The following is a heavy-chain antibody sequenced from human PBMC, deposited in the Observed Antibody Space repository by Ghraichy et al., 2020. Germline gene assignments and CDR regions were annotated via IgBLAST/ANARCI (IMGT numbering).Heavy chain of an antibody. D-gene: IGHD3-3*01. CDR1: SGSISSYY. CDR2: IHYTGKS. Sequence: SETLSLTCTFSSGSISSYYWTWLRQSPGKGLEWIGNIHYTGKSNYHPALKSQVTMSIDTSRNQFSLWLQSVTAADTAMYYCAGDVGYDFWTGRNLFDPWGQGTLVTVSS. V-gene: IGHV4-59*13. CDR3: AGDVGYDFWTGRNLFDP. J-gene: IGHJ5*02.